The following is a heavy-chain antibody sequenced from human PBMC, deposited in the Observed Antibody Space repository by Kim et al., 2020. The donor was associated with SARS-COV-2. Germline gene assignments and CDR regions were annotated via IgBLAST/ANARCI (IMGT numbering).Heavy chain of an antibody. D-gene: IGHD5-12*01. Sequence: AASVKGRCTISRDNSKNTLYLKMNSLRAEDTAVYYCAKGGDGYNYSPFDYWGQGTLVTVSS. CDR3: AKGGDGYNYSPFDY. J-gene: IGHJ4*02. V-gene: IGHV3-23*01.